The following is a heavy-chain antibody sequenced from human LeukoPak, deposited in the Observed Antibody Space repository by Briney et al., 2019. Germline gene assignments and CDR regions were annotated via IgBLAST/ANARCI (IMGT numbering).Heavy chain of an antibody. Sequence: SVKVSCKASGGTFSNYAICWVRQAPGQGLEWMGGTIRIFGTANYAQKFQGRVTITTDESTSTAYMELSSLRSDDTVVYYCARAAPNAFDIWGQGTMVTVSS. D-gene: IGHD6-13*01. CDR1: GGTFSNYA. CDR2: TIRIFGTA. J-gene: IGHJ3*02. V-gene: IGHV1-69*05. CDR3: ARAAPNAFDI.